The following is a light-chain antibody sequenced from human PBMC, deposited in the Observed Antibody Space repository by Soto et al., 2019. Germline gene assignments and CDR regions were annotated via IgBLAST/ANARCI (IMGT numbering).Light chain of an antibody. CDR3: QQYNSYWT. J-gene: IGKJ1*01. V-gene: IGKV1-5*01. CDR2: DAS. Sequence: IQMTQSPSTLSASLGDRVTITCRASQSISSWLAWYQQKPGKAPKLLIYDASSLESGVPSRFSGSGSGTEFTLTISSLKPDDFATDYCQQYNSYWTFGQGTKVDIK. CDR1: QSISSW.